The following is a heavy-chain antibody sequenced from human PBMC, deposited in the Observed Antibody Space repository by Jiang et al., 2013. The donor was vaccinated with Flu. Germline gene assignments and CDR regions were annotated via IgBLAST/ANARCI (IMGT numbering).Heavy chain of an antibody. CDR3: VSGGVEMATNFDY. CDR2: ISGSGGST. CDR1: GFTFSSYA. Sequence: LLESGGGLVQPGGSLRLSCAASGFTFSSYAMSWVRQAPGKGLEWVSAISGSGGSTYYADSVKGRFTISRDNSKNTLYLQMNSLRAEDTAVYYCVSGGVEMATNFDYWGQGTLVTVSS. D-gene: IGHD5-24*01. J-gene: IGHJ4*02. V-gene: IGHV3-23*01.